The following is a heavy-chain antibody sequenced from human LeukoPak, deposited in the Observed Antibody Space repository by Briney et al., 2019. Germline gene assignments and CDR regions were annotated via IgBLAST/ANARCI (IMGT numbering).Heavy chain of an antibody. V-gene: IGHV3-72*01. J-gene: IGHJ4*02. D-gene: IGHD6-25*01. CDR2: TRNRANSYTT. Sequence: GGSLRLSCAASGFSFSDHYMDWVRQAPGKGLEWVGRTRNRANSYTTEYAASVKGRFTISRDDSKNSLYLQMNSLKTEDTAVYYCTRRASGYQLDYWGQGTLVTVSS. CDR3: TRRASGYQLDY. CDR1: GFSFSDHY.